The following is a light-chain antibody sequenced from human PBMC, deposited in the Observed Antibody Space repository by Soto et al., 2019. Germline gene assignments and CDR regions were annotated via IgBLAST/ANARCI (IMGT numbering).Light chain of an antibody. V-gene: IGKV1-27*01. J-gene: IGKJ3*01. Sequence: DIQMTQSPTSLSASGQASQDIRNFVAWYQQKPGKAPKLLIYAASTLQSGVPSRFSGSGSGTDFTLTINSLQPEDVATYSCQKYSSVPVFGPGTKVEIK. CDR3: QKYSSVPV. CDR1: QDIRNF. CDR2: AAS.